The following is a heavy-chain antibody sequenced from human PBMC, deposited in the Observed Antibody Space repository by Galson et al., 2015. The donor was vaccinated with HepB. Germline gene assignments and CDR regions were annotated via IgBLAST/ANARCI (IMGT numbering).Heavy chain of an antibody. Sequence: SETLSLTCSVSGGPITNKAYYWGWFRQSPGKGLEWIASIYYNGDTYYNPSLKSRVSMYIDTSKNQFSMNLRSVTATDATVYYCARHLLVGDYFDHWGQGTLVTVSS. CDR1: GGPITNKAYY. V-gene: IGHV4-39*01. D-gene: IGHD2-8*02. CDR3: ARHLLVGDYFDH. CDR2: IYYNGDT. J-gene: IGHJ4*02.